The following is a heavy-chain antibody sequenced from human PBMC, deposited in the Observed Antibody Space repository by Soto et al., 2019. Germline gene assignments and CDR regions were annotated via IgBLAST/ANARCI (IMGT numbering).Heavy chain of an antibody. CDR3: ANSYSTEYSGWPRKYYFDY. J-gene: IGHJ4*02. Sequence: PGGSLRLSCAASGFTFSSYAMGWVRQAPGKGLEWVSAISGSGGSTYYADSVKGRFTISRDNSKNTLYLQMNSLRAEDTAVYYCANSYSTEYSGWPRKYYFDYWGQGTLVTVSS. V-gene: IGHV3-23*01. D-gene: IGHD6-19*01. CDR2: ISGSGGST. CDR1: GFTFSSYA.